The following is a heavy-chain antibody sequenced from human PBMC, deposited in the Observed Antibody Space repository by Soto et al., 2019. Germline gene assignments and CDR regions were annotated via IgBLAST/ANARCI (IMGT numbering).Heavy chain of an antibody. CDR1: GFTFRSHA. D-gene: IGHD1-26*01. J-gene: IGHJ4*02. V-gene: IGHV3-23*01. CDR2: IGVGSTP. CDR3: TTNTGRDQAGRKFDS. Sequence: GGSLRLSCAASGFTFRSHAMSWVRRAPGKGLEWVSAIGVGSTPYYADSVKGRFTISRDNSKNTLYLQMNSPGAEDTAVYYCTTNTGRDQAGRKFDSWGQGTLVTVSS.